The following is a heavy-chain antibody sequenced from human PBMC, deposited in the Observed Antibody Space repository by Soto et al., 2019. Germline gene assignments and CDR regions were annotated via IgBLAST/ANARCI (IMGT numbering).Heavy chain of an antibody. CDR2: ISSSSSYI. D-gene: IGHD3-3*01. CDR1: GFTFSSYI. Sequence: PGGSLRLSCAASGFTFSSYIMNWGRQAPGKGLEWVSSISSSSSYIYYADSVNGRFTISRDNAKNSLYLQMNSLRAEDTAVYYCAREYDFWSGYYSAYYYGMDVWGQGTTVTV. J-gene: IGHJ6*02. CDR3: AREYDFWSGYYSAYYYGMDV. V-gene: IGHV3-21*01.